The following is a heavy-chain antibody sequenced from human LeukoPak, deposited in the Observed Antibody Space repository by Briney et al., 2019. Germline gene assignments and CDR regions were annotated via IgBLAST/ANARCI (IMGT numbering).Heavy chain of an antibody. Sequence: LPGGSLRLSCAASGFTFSSYAMSWVRQAPGKGLEWVSSLTTDGGSTEYADSVKGRFTISRDNSKNTLYLQMNCLRAEDTALYYCAKSTVRWAFDYWGQGTLVTVSS. CDR3: AKSTVRWAFDY. CDR2: LTTDGGST. D-gene: IGHD4-23*01. J-gene: IGHJ4*02. CDR1: GFTFSSYA. V-gene: IGHV3-23*01.